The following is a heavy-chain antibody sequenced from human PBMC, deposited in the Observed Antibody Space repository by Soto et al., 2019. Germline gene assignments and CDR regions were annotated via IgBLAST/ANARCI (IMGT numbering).Heavy chain of an antibody. V-gene: IGHV1-2*02. J-gene: IGHJ6*02. Sequence: ASVKVSCKASGYTFTGYYMHWARQAPGQGLEWMGWINPNSGGTNYAQKFQGRVTMTRDTSISTAYMGLSRLRSDDTAVYYCANINYYGSGSYYYYYGMDVWGQGTTVTVSS. CDR3: ANINYYGSGSYYYYYGMDV. CDR1: GYTFTGYY. D-gene: IGHD3-10*01. CDR2: INPNSGGT.